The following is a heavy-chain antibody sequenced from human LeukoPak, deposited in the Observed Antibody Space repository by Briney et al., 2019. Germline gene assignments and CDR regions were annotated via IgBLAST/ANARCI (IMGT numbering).Heavy chain of an antibody. Sequence: PGGSLRLSCAASGFTFSSYSMSWVRQAPGKGLEWVANIKQDGSEKYYVDSVKGRFTISRDNAKNSLYLQMNSLRAEDTAVYYCAREGRGYRAYGWGQGTLVTVSS. J-gene: IGHJ4*02. D-gene: IGHD5-12*01. CDR2: IKQDGSEK. CDR3: AREGRGYRAYG. V-gene: IGHV3-7*01. CDR1: GFTFSSYS.